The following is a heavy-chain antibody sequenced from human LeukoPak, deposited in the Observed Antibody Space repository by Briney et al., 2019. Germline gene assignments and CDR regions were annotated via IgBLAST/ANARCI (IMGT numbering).Heavy chain of an antibody. D-gene: IGHD3-22*01. CDR2: IYYSGST. V-gene: IGHV4-59*01. J-gene: IGHJ4*02. CDR3: AAYDSSGFVGY. Sequence: SETLSLTCTVSGGSISSYYWSWIRQPPGKGLEWIGYIYYSGSTNYNPSLKSRVTISVDTSKNQFSLKLSSVTAADTAVYYCAAYDSSGFVGYWGQGTLVTVSS. CDR1: GGSISSYY.